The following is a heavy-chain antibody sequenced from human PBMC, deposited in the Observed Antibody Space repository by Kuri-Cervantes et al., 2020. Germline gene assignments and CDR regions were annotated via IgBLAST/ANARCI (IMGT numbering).Heavy chain of an antibody. CDR1: GFTFDDYA. V-gene: IGHV3-9*01. CDR2: ISWNSGSI. D-gene: IGHD4-23*01. CDR3: AKDVGSDYGGSYYGMDV. J-gene: IGHJ6*02. Sequence: GGSLRLSCAASGFTFDDYALHWVRRAPGKGLEWVSGISWNSGSIGYADSVKGRFTISRDNAKNSLYLQMNSLRAEDTALYYCAKDVGSDYGGSYYGMDVWGQGTTVTVSS.